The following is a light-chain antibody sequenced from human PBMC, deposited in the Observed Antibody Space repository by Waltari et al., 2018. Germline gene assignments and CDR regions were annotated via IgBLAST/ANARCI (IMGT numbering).Light chain of an antibody. CDR2: DDT. V-gene: IGLV2-14*03. Sequence: QSALTQPASVSGSPGQSIIISCTGTSSDIGRYKYHSWFQHHPGKVPKVLICDDTERPSGVSNRFAGSKSGNTASLTISGLQAEDEADYYCLSYTTSGTWVFGGGTKLTVL. CDR1: SSDIGRYKY. CDR3: LSYTTSGTWV. J-gene: IGLJ3*02.